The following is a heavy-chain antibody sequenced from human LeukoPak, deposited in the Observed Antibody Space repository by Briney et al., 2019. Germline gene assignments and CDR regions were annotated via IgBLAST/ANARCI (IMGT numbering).Heavy chain of an antibody. V-gene: IGHV4-59*01. J-gene: IGHJ4*02. CDR1: GGSISSDY. CDR2: IHYSGST. Sequence: SETLSLTCTVSGGSISSDYWSWVRQPPGKGLEWIGYIHYSGSTNYNPSLWSRVTISVDTSKNHFSLKLSSVTAADTAIYYCARASSRGSSWLIDYWGQGTLVTVSS. D-gene: IGHD6-13*01. CDR3: ARASSRGSSWLIDY.